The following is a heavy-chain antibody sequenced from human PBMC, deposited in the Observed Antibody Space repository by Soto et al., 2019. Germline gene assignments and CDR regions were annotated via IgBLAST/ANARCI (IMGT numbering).Heavy chain of an antibody. J-gene: IGHJ4*02. V-gene: IGHV3-30*03. CDR3: TFGDNSFDY. Sequence: QVQLVESGGGVVQPGRSLRVSCAASGFTFSDYGIYWVRQAPGKGLEWVALISYDGNNREYGDSVKGRFTISRDNSKNTLYLQMNSLRVGDTAVYYCTFGDNSFDYWGQGTLVTVSS. CDR1: GFTFSDYG. CDR2: ISYDGNNR. D-gene: IGHD1-20*01.